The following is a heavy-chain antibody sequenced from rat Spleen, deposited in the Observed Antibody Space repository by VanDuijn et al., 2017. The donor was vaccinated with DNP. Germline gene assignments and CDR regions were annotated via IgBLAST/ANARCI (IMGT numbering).Heavy chain of an antibody. V-gene: IGHV5-19*01. D-gene: IGHD1-12*02. CDR3: STGDG. Sequence: EVQLVESGGGLVQAGGSLTVSCAASGFIFSNFGMAWIRQAPTKGLEWVASITNSGGRTFYRDSVKGRFTVSRDNAKSTLYLQMDSLRSEDTATYYCSTGDGWGKGVMVTFSS. J-gene: IGHJ2*01. CDR1: GFIFSNFG. CDR2: ITNSGGRT.